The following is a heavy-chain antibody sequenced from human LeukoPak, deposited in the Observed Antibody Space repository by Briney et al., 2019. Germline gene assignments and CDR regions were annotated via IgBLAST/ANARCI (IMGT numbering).Heavy chain of an antibody. CDR1: GLTFSGSA. CDR3: TRLMAGFDL. J-gene: IGHJ5*02. CDR2: IRSKANSYAT. D-gene: IGHD2-8*01. Sequence: GGSLTLSCAASGLTFSGSAMHWVRQASGKGLEWVGRIRSKANSYATAYAASVKGRFTISRDDSKNTAYLQMNSLKTEDTAVYYCTRLMAGFDLWGQGTLVTVSS. V-gene: IGHV3-73*01.